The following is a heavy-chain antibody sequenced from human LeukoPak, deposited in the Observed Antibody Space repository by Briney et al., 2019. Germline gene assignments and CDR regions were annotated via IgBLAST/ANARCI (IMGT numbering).Heavy chain of an antibody. J-gene: IGHJ4*02. CDR3: ARDRAAAGYSYYFDY. D-gene: IGHD6-13*01. CDR2: ISYDGSNK. CDR1: GFTLSSYA. V-gene: IGHV3-30-3*01. Sequence: GGSLRLSCAASGFTLSSYAMHWVRQAPGKGLEWVAVISYDGSNKYYADSVKGRFTISRDNSKSTLYLQMNSLRAEDTAVYYCARDRAAAGYSYYFDYWGQGTLVTVSS.